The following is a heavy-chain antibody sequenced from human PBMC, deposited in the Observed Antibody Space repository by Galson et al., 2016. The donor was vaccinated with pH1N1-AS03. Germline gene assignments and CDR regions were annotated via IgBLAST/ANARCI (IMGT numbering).Heavy chain of an antibody. Sequence: PALVKPTQTLTLTCTFSGFSLTTSGMCVSWIRQPPGKALEWLARIDWDDDKYYTTSLKTRLTISQDTSKNQVVLTMTDMDPVDTATYYCARGYSGSYFHWFDPWGQGTLVTVSS. CDR3: ARGYSGSYFHWFDP. CDR1: GFSLTTSGMC. V-gene: IGHV2-70*11. D-gene: IGHD1-26*01. CDR2: IDWDDDK. J-gene: IGHJ5*02.